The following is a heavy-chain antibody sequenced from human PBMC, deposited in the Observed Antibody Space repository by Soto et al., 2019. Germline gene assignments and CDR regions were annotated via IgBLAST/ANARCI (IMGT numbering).Heavy chain of an antibody. J-gene: IGHJ5*02. CDR3: ARDQDYSNYARLFDP. V-gene: IGHV1-18*01. D-gene: IGHD4-4*01. Sequence: QVQLVQSGAEVKKPGASVKVSCKASGYTFTSYGISWVRQAPGQGLEWMGWISAYNGNTNYAQKLQGRVTMTTDTSTSTDYMELRSLRSDDTAVYYCARDQDYSNYARLFDPWGQGTLVTVSS. CDR1: GYTFTSYG. CDR2: ISAYNGNT.